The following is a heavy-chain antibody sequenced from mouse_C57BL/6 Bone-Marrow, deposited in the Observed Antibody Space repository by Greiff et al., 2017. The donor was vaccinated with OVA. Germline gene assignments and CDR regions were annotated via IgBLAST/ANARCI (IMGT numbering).Heavy chain of an antibody. CDR2: INPSNGGT. Sequence: VQLQQPGTELVKPGASVNLSCKASGYTFTSYWMHWVKQRPGQGLEWIGNINPSNGGTNYNEKFKSKATLTVDKSSSTAYMQLSSLTSEDSAVYYCARSYGSSLWSFDVWGTGTTVTVAS. J-gene: IGHJ1*03. CDR3: ARSYGSSLWSFDV. V-gene: IGHV1-53*01. CDR1: GYTFTSYW. D-gene: IGHD1-1*01.